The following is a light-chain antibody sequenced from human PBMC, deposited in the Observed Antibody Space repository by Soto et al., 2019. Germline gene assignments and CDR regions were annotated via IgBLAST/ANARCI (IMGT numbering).Light chain of an antibody. CDR2: DAS. CDR3: QQYNNWPQT. V-gene: IGKV3-11*01. J-gene: IGKJ1*01. Sequence: EIMLTQSPATLSLSPGERATLSCRASQSVSSYLAWYQQKPGQAPRLLIYDASNRATGIPARFSGSGSGTDFTLTISSLEPEDFAVYYCQQYNNWPQTFGQGTKVDIK. CDR1: QSVSSY.